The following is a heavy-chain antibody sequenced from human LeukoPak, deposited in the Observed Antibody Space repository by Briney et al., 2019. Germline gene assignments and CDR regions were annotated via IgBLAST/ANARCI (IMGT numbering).Heavy chain of an antibody. CDR1: GFTFSSYG. V-gene: IGHV3-23*01. Sequence: GGSLRLSCAASGFTFSSYGMSWVRQAPGKGLEWVSAISGSGGSTYYADSVKGRFTISRHNAKNSLYLQMNSLRAEDTAVYYCATFNSFGPDYWGQGTLVTVSS. J-gene: IGHJ4*02. CDR2: ISGSGGST. CDR3: ATFNSFGPDY. D-gene: IGHD5-18*01.